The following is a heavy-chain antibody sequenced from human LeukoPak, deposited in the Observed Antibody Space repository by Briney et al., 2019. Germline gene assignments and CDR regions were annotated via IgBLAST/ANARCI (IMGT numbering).Heavy chain of an antibody. V-gene: IGHV3-13*01. CDR1: GFTLSNFA. J-gene: IGHJ4*02. Sequence: GGSLRLSCAASGFTLSNFAMHWVRQATGKSLEWVSAIGTAGDTFYPGSVKGRFTISRENAKNSLYLQMNNLRAEDTAVYYCARQMTPHGNFDYWGQGTLVTVSS. CDR3: ARQMTPHGNFDY. CDR2: IGTAGDT. D-gene: IGHD1-26*01.